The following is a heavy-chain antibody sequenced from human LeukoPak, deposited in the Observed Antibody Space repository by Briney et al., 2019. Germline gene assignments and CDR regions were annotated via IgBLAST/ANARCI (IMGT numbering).Heavy chain of an antibody. CDR3: ASGVVVPADDY. Sequence: SETLSLTCTVSGGSISSGGYYWSWIRQHPGKGLEWIGYIYYSGSTNYNPSLKSRVTISVDTSKNQFSPKLSSVTAADTAVYYCASGVVVPADDYWGQGTLVTVPS. D-gene: IGHD2-2*01. J-gene: IGHJ4*02. V-gene: IGHV4-61*08. CDR2: IYYSGST. CDR1: GGSISSGGYY.